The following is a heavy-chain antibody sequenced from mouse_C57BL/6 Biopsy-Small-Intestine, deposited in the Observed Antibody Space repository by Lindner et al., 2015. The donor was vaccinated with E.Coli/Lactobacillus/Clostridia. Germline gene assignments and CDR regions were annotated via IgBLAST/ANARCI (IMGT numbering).Heavy chain of an antibody. D-gene: IGHD1-1*02. CDR1: GYTYDTYG. CDR3: TTGVRYCPGGSCLYYGMDV. V-gene: IGHV14-4*02. CDR2: ISADNGTT. J-gene: IGHJ4*01. Sequence: SVKVSCKASGYTYDTYGVTWVRQAPGQGLEWLGWISADNGTTDFARKFQGRVTMTTDTSTSTTYLDLRSLTSDDTAVYFCTTGVRYCPGGSCLYYGMDVWGQGTTVTVSS.